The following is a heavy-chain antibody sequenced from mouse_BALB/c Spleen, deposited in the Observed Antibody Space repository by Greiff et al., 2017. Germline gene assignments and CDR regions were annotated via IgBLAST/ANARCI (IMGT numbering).Heavy chain of an antibody. V-gene: IGHV14-3*02. CDR2: IDPANGNT. CDR1: GFNIKDTY. J-gene: IGHJ4*01. CDR3: ARFYGSSSYYYAMDY. D-gene: IGHD1-1*01. Sequence: EVKLQESGAELVKPGASVKLSCTASGFNIKDTYMHWVKQRPEQGLEWIGRIDPANGNTKYDPKFQGKATITADTSSNTAYLQLSSLTSEDTAVYYCARFYGSSSYYYAMDYWGQGTSVTVSS.